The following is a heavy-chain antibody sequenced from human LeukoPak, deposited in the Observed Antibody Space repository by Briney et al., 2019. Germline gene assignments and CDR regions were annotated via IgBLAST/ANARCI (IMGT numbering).Heavy chain of an antibody. D-gene: IGHD4-11*01. J-gene: IGHJ4*02. CDR2: ISAYNVNT. V-gene: IGHV1-18*01. CDR3: AHESTVTSFDY. CDR1: GYTFTSYG. Sequence: ASVKVSCKASGYTFTSYGISWVRQAPGQGLEWMGWISAYNVNTNYAQELQGRATMTTDTSTSTAYTELRSLRSDDTAVYYCAHESTVTSFDYWGQGTLVTVSS.